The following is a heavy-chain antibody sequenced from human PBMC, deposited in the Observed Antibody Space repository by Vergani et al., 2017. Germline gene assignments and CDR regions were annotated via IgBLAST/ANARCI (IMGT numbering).Heavy chain of an antibody. CDR3: ASLYDFWSCYYTGYIDVGGNYYYIDV. Sequence: QVQLVQSGAEVKKPGSSVKVSCKASGGTFSSYAISWVRQAPGQGLEWMGGIIPIFGTANYAQKFQGRVTITADESTSTAYMELSRLRSEDTAVYYCASLYDFWSCYYTGYIDVGGNYYYIDVWGRGTTVTGSS. CDR2: IIPIFGTA. CDR1: GGTFSSYA. V-gene: IGHV1-69*01. J-gene: IGHJ6*03. D-gene: IGHD3-3*01.